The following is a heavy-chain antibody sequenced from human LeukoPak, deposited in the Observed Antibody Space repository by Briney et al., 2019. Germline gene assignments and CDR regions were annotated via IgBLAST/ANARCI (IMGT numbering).Heavy chain of an antibody. V-gene: IGHV4-4*02. J-gene: IGHJ3*02. CDR1: GGSISSSNW. Sequence: PSETLSLTCAVSGGSISSSNWWSWVRQPPGKGLEWIGEIYHSGSTYYNPSLKSRVTISVDTSKNQFSLKLSSVTAADTAVYYCARGSGSYLDAFDIWGQGTMVTVSS. D-gene: IGHD1-26*01. CDR2: IYHSGST. CDR3: ARGSGSYLDAFDI.